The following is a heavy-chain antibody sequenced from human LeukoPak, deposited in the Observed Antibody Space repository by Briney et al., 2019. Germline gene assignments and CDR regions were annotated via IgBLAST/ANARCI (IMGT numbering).Heavy chain of an antibody. CDR3: VKDYCGPGY. J-gene: IGHJ4*02. Sequence: GGSLRLSCAASGFTFSSIWMHWVRQAPGKGLVWVSRIKGDGSGTSYADSVEGRFTISRDNAKSTLYLQMNSLRVEDTAVYYCVKDYCGPGYWGQGTLVTVSS. CDR2: IKGDGSGT. V-gene: IGHV3-74*01. CDR1: GFTFSSIW. D-gene: IGHD2-21*01.